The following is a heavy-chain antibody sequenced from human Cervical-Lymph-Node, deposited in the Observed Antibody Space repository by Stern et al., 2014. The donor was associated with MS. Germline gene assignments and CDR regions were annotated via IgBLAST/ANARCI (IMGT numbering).Heavy chain of an antibody. J-gene: IGHJ6*02. CDR3: ATNVLRYFDWLLRPHYGMDV. CDR1: GYTLTELS. D-gene: IGHD3-9*01. CDR2: FDPEDGET. V-gene: IGHV1-24*01. Sequence: VQLVQSGAEVKKPGASVKVSCKVSGYTLTELSMHWVRQAPGKGLEWMGGFDPEDGETIYAQKFQGRVTMTEDTSTDTAYMELSSLRSEDTAVYYCATNVLRYFDWLLRPHYGMDVWGQGTTVTVSS.